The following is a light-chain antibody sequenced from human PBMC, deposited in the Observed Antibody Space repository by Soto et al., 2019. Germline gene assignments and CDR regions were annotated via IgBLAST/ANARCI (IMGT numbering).Light chain of an antibody. CDR1: SGDVGNYNY. CDR3: CSYAGTYTWV. Sequence: QSALTQPRSVSGAPGQSVTISCTGSSGDVGNYNYVSWYQQYPGKAPKFLIYDVTKRPSGVPDRFSGSKSGNTASLTISGLQADDEAEYYCCSYAGTYTWVFGGGTKLTVL. J-gene: IGLJ3*02. CDR2: DVT. V-gene: IGLV2-11*01.